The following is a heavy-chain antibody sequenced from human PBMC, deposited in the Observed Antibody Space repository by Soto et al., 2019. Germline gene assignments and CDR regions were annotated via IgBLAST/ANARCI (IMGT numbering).Heavy chain of an antibody. D-gene: IGHD6-19*01. V-gene: IGHV1-46*03. CDR3: ARGSAGTLYSAEYFQH. J-gene: IGHJ1*01. CDR1: GYTFTSYY. CDR2: INPSGGST. Sequence: GASVKVSCKASGYTFTSYYMHWVRQAPGQGLEWMGIINPSGGSTSYAQKFQGRVTMTRDTSTSTVYMELSSLRSEDTAVYYCARGSAGTLYSAEYFQHWGQGTLVTVSS.